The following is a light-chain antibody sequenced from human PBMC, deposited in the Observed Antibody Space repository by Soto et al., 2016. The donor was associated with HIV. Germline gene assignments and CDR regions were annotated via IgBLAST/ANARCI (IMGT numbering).Light chain of an antibody. CDR3: QQSYSKGYT. V-gene: IGKV1-39*01. CDR2: AAS. Sequence: DIQMTQSPSSLSASVGDRVTITCRASQSISTYLNWYQQKPGKAPKLLIYAASNLQSGVPSRFSGSGSGTEFTLTISSLQPEDFATYYCQQSYSKGYTFGQGTKLEIK. J-gene: IGKJ2*01. CDR1: QSISTY.